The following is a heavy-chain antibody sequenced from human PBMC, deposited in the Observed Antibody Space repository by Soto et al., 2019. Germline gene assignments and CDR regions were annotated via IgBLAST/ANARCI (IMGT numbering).Heavy chain of an antibody. CDR1: GFTLSSYA. V-gene: IGHV3-23*01. CDR3: AKDLSPIGIVVVAARGEFDY. Sequence: GGSLRLSCAASGFTLSSYAMSWVRQAPGKGLEWVSAISGSGGSTYYADSVKGRFTISRDNSKNTLYLQMNSLRAEDTAVYYCAKDLSPIGIVVVAARGEFDYWGQGTLVTVSS. CDR2: ISGSGGST. J-gene: IGHJ4*02. D-gene: IGHD2-15*01.